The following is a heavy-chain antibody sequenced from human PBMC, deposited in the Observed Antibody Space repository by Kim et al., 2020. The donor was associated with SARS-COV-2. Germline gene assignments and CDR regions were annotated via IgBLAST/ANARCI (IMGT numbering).Heavy chain of an antibody. J-gene: IGHJ6*03. CDR1: GGSISSYY. CDR2: IYYSGST. Sequence: SETLYLTCTVSGGSISSYYWSWIRQPPGKGLEWIWYIYYSGSTNYNPSLKSRVTISVDTSKNQFSLMLSSVTAADTAVYYCARVVSSVRYVPSPYYYYY. CDR3: ARVVSSVRYVPSPYYYYY. V-gene: IGHV4-59*01. D-gene: IGHD3-22*01.